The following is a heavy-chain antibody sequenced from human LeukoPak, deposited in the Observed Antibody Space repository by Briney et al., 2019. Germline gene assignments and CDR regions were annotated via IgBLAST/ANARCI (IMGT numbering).Heavy chain of an antibody. J-gene: IGHJ4*02. CDR1: GQSLDSTYY. Sequence: SETLSLTCTVSGQSLDSTYYWAWIRQPPGKWLEWIGSTSQRGSTYYKPSLKSQLAISVDMSKNQILLRLTYVTATDTAMYYCARGVYGSQDSWGQGTLVTVSS. D-gene: IGHD1-26*01. V-gene: IGHV4-38-2*02. CDR2: TSQRGST. CDR3: ARGVYGSQDS.